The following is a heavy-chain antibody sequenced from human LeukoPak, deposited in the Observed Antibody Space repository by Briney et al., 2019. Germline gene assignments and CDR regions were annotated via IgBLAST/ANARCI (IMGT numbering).Heavy chain of an antibody. V-gene: IGHV3-23*01. Sequence: GGSLRLSCAVSGITLSNYGMSWVRQAPGKGLEWVAGISGSGGRTNYADSVKGRFTISRDNPKNTLYLQMNSLRAEDTAVYFCAKRGVVIRVILVGFHKEAYYFDSWGQGALVTVSS. CDR3: AKRGVVIRVILVGFHKEAYYFDS. CDR2: ISGSGGRT. J-gene: IGHJ4*02. CDR1: GITLSNYG. D-gene: IGHD3-22*01.